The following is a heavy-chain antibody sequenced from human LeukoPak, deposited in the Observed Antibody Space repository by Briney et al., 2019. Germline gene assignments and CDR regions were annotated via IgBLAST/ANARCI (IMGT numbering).Heavy chain of an antibody. V-gene: IGHV1-69*01. D-gene: IGHD1-7*01. CDR1: GGTFSSYA. Sequence: GASVKVSCKASGGTFSSYAISWVRQAPGQGLEWMGAIIPIFGTANYAQKFQGRVTITADESTSTAYMELSSLRSEDTAVYYCARDVFQARYWNYVGAAFDIWRQGTMVTVSS. J-gene: IGHJ3*02. CDR3: ARDVFQARYWNYVGAAFDI. CDR2: IIPIFGTA.